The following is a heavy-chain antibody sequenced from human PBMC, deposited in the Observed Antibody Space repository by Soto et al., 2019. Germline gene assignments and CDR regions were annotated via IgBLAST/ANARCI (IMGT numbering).Heavy chain of an antibody. D-gene: IGHD2-2*01. CDR2: TRNKANSYTT. J-gene: IGHJ6*02. CDR3: ARVTEDIVVVPAAIQTNYYYYYGMDV. Sequence: GGSLRLSCAASGFTFSAHYMDLVRQAPGKGLEWVGRTRNKANSYTTEYAASVKGRFTISRDDSKNSLYLQMNSLKTEDTAVYYCARVTEDIVVVPAAIQTNYYYYYGMDVWGQGTTVTVSS. V-gene: IGHV3-72*01. CDR1: GFTFSAHY.